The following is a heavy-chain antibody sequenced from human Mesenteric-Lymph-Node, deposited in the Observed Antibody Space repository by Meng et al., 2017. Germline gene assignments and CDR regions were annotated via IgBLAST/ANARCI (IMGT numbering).Heavy chain of an antibody. CDR2: INPSGTK. D-gene: IGHD2-21*02. Sequence: SETLSLTCAVSGYFISSGYSWGWIRQPPGKGLEWISSINPSGTKYYKPSLKSRLTTSMDTSKNQLTLRLTAVTAADTAICYCVRGRGDGGRTDFWGQGTLVTVSS. CDR3: VRGRGDGGRTDF. J-gene: IGHJ4*02. V-gene: IGHV4-38-2*01. CDR1: GYFISSGYS.